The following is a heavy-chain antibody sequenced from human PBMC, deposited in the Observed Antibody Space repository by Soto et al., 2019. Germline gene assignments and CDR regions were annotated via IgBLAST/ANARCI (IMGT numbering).Heavy chain of an antibody. CDR3: ARDRVVVVAATEDYYYGMDV. D-gene: IGHD2-15*01. V-gene: IGHV1-69*13. J-gene: IGHJ6*02. CDR1: GGTFSSCA. Sequence: SVEVSCKAAGGTFSSCAMSWVRQAPGQGLEWMGGIIPIFGTANYAQKFQGRVTITADESTSTAYMELSSLRSEDTAVYYCARDRVVVVAATEDYYYGMDVWGQGTTVTAP. CDR2: IIPIFGTA.